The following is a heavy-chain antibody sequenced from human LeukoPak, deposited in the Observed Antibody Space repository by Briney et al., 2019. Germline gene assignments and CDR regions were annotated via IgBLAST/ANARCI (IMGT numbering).Heavy chain of an antibody. CDR1: GFTFSSYS. CDR3: ARSNYGDYTNDY. CDR2: ISSSGSYI. Sequence: GGSLRLSCAASGFTFSSYSMNWVRQAPGKGLEWVSSISSSGSYIYYADSVKGRFTISRDNAKNSLYLQMNSLRAEDTAVYYCARSNYGDYTNDYWGQGTLVTVSS. J-gene: IGHJ4*02. V-gene: IGHV3-21*01. D-gene: IGHD4-17*01.